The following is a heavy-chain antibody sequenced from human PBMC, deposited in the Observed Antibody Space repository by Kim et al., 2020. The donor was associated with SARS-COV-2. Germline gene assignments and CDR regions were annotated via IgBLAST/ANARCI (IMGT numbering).Heavy chain of an antibody. CDR3: ASLLKLAPDGMDV. V-gene: IGHV4-34*01. J-gene: IGHJ6*02. D-gene: IGHD1-26*01. Sequence: NPSLKSRVTISVDTSKNQFSLKLSSVTAADTAVYYCASLLKLAPDGMDVWGQGTTVTVSS.